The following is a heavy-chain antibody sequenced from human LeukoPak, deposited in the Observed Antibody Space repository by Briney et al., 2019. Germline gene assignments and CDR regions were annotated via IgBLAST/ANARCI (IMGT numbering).Heavy chain of an antibody. J-gene: IGHJ4*02. Sequence: SETLSLTCTVSGGSISSSSYYWGWSRQPPGKGLEWSGSIYYSGSTYYNPSLKSRVTISVATSKNQFSLKLSSVTAADTAVYYCARHAIAATAWGFDYWGQGTLVTVSS. CDR3: ARHAIAATAWGFDY. V-gene: IGHV4-39*07. D-gene: IGHD6-13*01. CDR1: GGSISSSSYY. CDR2: IYYSGST.